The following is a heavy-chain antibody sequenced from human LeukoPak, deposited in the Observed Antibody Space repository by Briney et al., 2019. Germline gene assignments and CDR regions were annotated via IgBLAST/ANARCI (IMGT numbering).Heavy chain of an antibody. V-gene: IGHV4-61*02. D-gene: IGHD3-22*01. CDR3: ARGNYYDSSGYYLPTPDY. CDR2: IYTSGST. J-gene: IGHJ4*02. CDR1: GGSISSGSYY. Sequence: PSQTLSLTCTVSGGSISSGSYYWSWIRQPAGKGLEWIGRIYTSGSTNYNPSLKSRVTISVDTSKNQFSLKLSSVTAADMAVYYCARGNYYDSSGYYLPTPDYWGQGTLVTVSS.